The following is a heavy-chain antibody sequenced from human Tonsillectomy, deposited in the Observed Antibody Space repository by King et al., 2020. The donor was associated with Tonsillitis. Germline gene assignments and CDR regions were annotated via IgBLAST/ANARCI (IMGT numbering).Heavy chain of an antibody. J-gene: IGHJ3*02. CDR3: ARSANILTGYYREAFDI. CDR1: GFTFSNYW. Sequence: DVQLVESGGGLVQPGGSLRLSCAASGFTFSNYWMNWVRQAPGKGLEWVANINQDGSEKYYVDSVKGRFTISRDNAKNSLYMQMNSLRAEDTAVYYCARSANILTGYYREAFDIWGQGTMVTVSS. V-gene: IGHV3-7*03. CDR2: INQDGSEK. D-gene: IGHD3-9*01.